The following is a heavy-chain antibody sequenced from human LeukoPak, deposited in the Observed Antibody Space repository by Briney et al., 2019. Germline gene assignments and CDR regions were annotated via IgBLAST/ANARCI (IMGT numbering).Heavy chain of an antibody. D-gene: IGHD2-2*01. Sequence: PSETLSLTCTVSGGSISSYYWSWIRQPAGKGLEWIGRIYTSGSTNYNPSLKSRVTMSVDTSKNQFSLKLSSVTAAETAVYYCAREEVVPAATDGAYNWFDPWGQGTLVTVSS. CDR3: AREEVVPAATDGAYNWFDP. V-gene: IGHV4-4*07. J-gene: IGHJ5*02. CDR2: IYTSGST. CDR1: GGSISSYY.